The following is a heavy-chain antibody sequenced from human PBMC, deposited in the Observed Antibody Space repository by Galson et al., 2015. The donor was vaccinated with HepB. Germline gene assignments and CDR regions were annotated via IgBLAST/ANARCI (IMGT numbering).Heavy chain of an antibody. CDR2: ISAYNGNT. CDR3: ARGRSPARYCTGGVCYSLGY. J-gene: IGHJ4*02. V-gene: IGHV1-18*01. D-gene: IGHD2-8*02. Sequence: SVKVSCKASGYTFTSYGISWVRQAPGQGLEWMGWISAYNGNTNYAQKPQGRVTMTTDTSTSTAYMELRSLRSDDTAVYYCARGRSPARYCTGGVCYSLGYWGQGTLVTVSS. CDR1: GYTFTSYG.